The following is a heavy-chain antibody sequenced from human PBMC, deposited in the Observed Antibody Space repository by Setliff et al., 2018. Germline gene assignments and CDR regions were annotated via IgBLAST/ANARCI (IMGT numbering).Heavy chain of an antibody. J-gene: IGHJ4*02. D-gene: IGHD5-18*01. CDR1: GYTFTSYG. V-gene: IGHV1-18*01. CDR2: ISAYNGNT. Sequence: GASVKVSCKASGYTFTSYGISWVRQAPGQGLEWMGWISAYNGNTNYAQKLQGRVAMTRDTSTSTVYMELNSLRSEDTAVYYCARLPPLHTPMALTFDYWGQGILVTVSS. CDR3: ARLPPLHTPMALTFDY.